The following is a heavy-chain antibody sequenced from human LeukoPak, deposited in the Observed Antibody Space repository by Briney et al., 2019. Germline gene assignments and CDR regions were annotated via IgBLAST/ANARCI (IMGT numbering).Heavy chain of an antibody. CDR1: GGSISSSNW. D-gene: IGHD6-19*01. Sequence: SGTLSLTCAVSGGSISSSNWWSWVRQPPGKGLEWIGEIYHSGSTNYNPSLKSRVTISVDKSKNQFSLKLSSVTAADTAVYYCARIGYSRGWHGYYFDYWGQGTLVTVSS. CDR2: IYHSGST. V-gene: IGHV4-4*02. J-gene: IGHJ4*02. CDR3: ARIGYSRGWHGYYFDY.